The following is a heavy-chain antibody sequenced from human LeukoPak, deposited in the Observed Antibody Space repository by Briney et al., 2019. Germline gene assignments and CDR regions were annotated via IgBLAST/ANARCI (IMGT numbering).Heavy chain of an antibody. CDR1: GFTFSSYA. J-gene: IGHJ4*02. CDR3: ARDPYGDYGGFDY. CDR2: ISYDGSNK. D-gene: IGHD4-17*01. Sequence: GGSLRLSCAASGFTFSSYAMHWVRQAPGKGLEWVAVISYDGSNKYYADSVKGRFTISRDNSKNTLYLQMNSLRAEDTAVYYCARDPYGDYGGFDYWGQGTLVTVSS. V-gene: IGHV3-30-3*01.